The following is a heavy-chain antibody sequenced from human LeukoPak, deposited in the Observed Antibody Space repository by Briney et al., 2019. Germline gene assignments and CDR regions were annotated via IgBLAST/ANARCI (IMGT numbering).Heavy chain of an antibody. CDR2: INHSGST. J-gene: IGHJ4*02. CDR1: GGSFSGYY. D-gene: IGHD6-13*01. V-gene: IGHV4-34*01. Sequence: SETLSLTCAVYGGSFSGYYWSWIRQPPGKGLEWIGEINHSGSTNYNPSLKSRVTISVDTSKNQFPLKLSSVTAADTAVYYCARAPTIAAAGGTDYWGQGTLVTVSS. CDR3: ARAPTIAAAGGTDY.